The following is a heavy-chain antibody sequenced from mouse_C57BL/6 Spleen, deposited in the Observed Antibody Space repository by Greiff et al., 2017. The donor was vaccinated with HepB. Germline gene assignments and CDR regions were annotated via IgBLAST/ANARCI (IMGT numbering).Heavy chain of an antibody. D-gene: IGHD4-1*02. V-gene: IGHV5-17*01. CDR3: ARPTGTGYAMDY. CDR1: GFTFSDYG. CDR2: ISSGSSTI. J-gene: IGHJ4*01. Sequence: EVKLVESGGGLVKPGGSLKLSCAASGFTFSDYGMHWVRQAPEKGLEWVAYISSGSSTIYYADTVKGRFTISRDNAKNNLFLQMTSLRSEDTAMYYCARPTGTGYAMDYWGQGTSVTVSS.